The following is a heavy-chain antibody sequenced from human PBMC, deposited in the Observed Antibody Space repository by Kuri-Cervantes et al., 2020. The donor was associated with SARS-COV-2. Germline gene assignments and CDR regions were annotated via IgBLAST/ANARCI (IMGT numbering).Heavy chain of an antibody. J-gene: IGHJ4*02. V-gene: IGHV3-74*01. CDR1: GFTFSSYW. Sequence: GESLRLSCAASGFTFSSYWMHWVRQAPGKGLVWVSRINSDGSSTSYADSVKGRFTISRDNAKNTLYLQMNRLRAEDTAVYYCARWQRGSSWYSVFDYWGQGTLVTVSS. D-gene: IGHD6-13*01. CDR3: ARWQRGSSWYSVFDY. CDR2: INSDGSST.